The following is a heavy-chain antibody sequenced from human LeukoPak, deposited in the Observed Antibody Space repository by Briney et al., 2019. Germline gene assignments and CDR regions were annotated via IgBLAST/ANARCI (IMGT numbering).Heavy chain of an antibody. Sequence: QPGGSLRLSCAASGFTFSSYAMHWVRQAPGKGLEWVAVISYDGSNKYYADSVKGRFTISRDNSKNTLYLQMNSLRAEDTAVYYCARSYVVTAPFDYWGQGTLVTVSS. CDR1: GFTFSSYA. CDR2: ISYDGSNK. CDR3: ARSYVVTAPFDY. V-gene: IGHV3-30-3*01. J-gene: IGHJ4*02. D-gene: IGHD2-21*02.